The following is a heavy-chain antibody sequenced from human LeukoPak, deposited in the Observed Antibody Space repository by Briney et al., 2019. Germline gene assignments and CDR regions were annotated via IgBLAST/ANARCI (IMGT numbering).Heavy chain of an antibody. D-gene: IGHD5-24*01. Sequence: NPGGSLRLSCAASAFTFSDYYMSWIRKAPGKGLEWVSYINSSGSTIYYADYVKGRFTISRDNAKNSLYLQMNSLRAEDTAVYYCARDYPRWLQLGYWGQGTLVTVSS. CDR3: ARDYPRWLQLGY. V-gene: IGHV3-11*04. CDR1: AFTFSDYY. J-gene: IGHJ4*02. CDR2: INSSGSTI.